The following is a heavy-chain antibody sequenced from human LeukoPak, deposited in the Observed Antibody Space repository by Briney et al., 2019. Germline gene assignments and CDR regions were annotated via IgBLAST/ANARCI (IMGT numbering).Heavy chain of an antibody. CDR2: INQSGGT. CDR3: ARRSSGWLDY. V-gene: IGHV4-34*01. Sequence: SETLSLTCGVYGGSFSGYYWSWIRQPPGKGLEWIGEINQSGGTNYNPSLKSRVTISVDRSKNHFSLRLSSVTAADTAVYYCARRSSGWLDYWGQGILDTVSS. D-gene: IGHD6-19*01. J-gene: IGHJ4*02. CDR1: GGSFSGYY.